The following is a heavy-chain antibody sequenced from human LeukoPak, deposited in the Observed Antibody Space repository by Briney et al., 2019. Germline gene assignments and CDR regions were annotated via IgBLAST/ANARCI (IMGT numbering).Heavy chain of an antibody. D-gene: IGHD6-13*01. CDR3: VKCPYSSSWYCWFDP. V-gene: IGHV3-64D*06. J-gene: IGHJ5*02. Sequence: GGSLRLSCSASGFTFSSYAMHWVRQAPGKGLEYVSAISSNGGSTYYAASVKGRFTISRDNSKNTLYLQMSSLRAEDTAVYYCVKCPYSSSWYCWFDPWGQGTLVTVSS. CDR1: GFTFSSYA. CDR2: ISSNGGST.